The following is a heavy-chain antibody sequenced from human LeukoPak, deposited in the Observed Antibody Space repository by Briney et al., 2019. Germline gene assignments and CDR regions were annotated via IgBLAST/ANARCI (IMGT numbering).Heavy chain of an antibody. Sequence: SETLSLTCAVSGYSISSGYYWGWIRQPPGKGLEWIGSIYHSGSTYYNPSPKSRVTISVDTSKNQFSLKLSSVTAADTAVYYCARSNYGYPDYWGQGTLVTVSS. J-gene: IGHJ4*02. CDR3: ARSNYGYPDY. CDR1: GYSISSGYY. V-gene: IGHV4-38-2*01. CDR2: IYHSGST. D-gene: IGHD5-18*01.